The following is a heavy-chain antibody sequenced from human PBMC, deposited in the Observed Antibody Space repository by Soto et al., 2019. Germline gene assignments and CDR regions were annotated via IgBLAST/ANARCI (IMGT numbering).Heavy chain of an antibody. J-gene: IGHJ4*02. Sequence: PAESLNISRKASGYSFLHLRLACVRQIPVTGLEWMGIIYPGDSDTRYSPSFQGQVTISVDTSISTAYLQWSSLKASDTAMYYCAKHRRYYSTGGLHYPEDWGQGSPVTVSS. V-gene: IGHV5-51*01. CDR3: AKHRRYYSTGGLHYPED. D-gene: IGHD2-8*02. CDR1: GYSFLHLR. CDR2: IYPGDSDT.